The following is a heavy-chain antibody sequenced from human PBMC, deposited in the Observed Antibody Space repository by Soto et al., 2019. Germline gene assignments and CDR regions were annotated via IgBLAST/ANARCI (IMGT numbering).Heavy chain of an antibody. J-gene: IGHJ4*02. CDR1: GYTFTRYA. V-gene: IGHV1-3*01. CDR3: ASSFTVTAGIGY. CDR2: INAGNGNT. Sequence: ASVKLSCKASGYTFTRYAMHWVRQAPGQRLEWMGWINAGNGNTKYSQKFQGRVTITRDTSACPAYMELSSMRSEDMAVFSCASSFTVTAGIGYCGQGTLVTVSS. D-gene: IGHD2-2*02.